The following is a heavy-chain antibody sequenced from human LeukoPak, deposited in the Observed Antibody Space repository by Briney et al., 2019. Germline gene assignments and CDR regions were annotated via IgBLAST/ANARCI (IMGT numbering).Heavy chain of an antibody. CDR2: IYNSVST. CDR3: ARNMSTEVWFDS. D-gene: IGHD5/OR15-5a*01. CDR1: DYSITSGDY. V-gene: IGHV4-38-2*01. J-gene: IGHJ5*01. Sequence: RTSETLSLTCVVSDYSITSGDYWAWIRQPPGKGLEWIGSIYNSVSTSYNPSLKSRVTMSVDPSKNQFSLNLRSVTAADTAVYYCARNMSTEVWFDSWGRGTLATVSS.